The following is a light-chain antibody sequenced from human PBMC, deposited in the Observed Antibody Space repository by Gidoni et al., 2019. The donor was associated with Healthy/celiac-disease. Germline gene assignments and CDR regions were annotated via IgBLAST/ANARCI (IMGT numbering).Light chain of an antibody. CDR1: SSNIGNDY. CDR2: DNN. CDR3: GTWDSSLSAGV. V-gene: IGLV1-51*01. Sequence: QSVFTQPPSVSAAPGQKVTISCSGSSSNIGNDYVSWYQQLPGTAPKLLVYDNNKRPSGIPDRFSGAKSGTSATLGITGLQTGDEGDYYCGTWDSSLSAGVFGGGTKLTVL. J-gene: IGLJ3*02.